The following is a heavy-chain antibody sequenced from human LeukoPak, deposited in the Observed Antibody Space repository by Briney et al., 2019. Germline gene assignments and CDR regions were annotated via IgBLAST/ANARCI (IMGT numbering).Heavy chain of an antibody. Sequence: PSETLSLTCTVSGGSISSGGYYWGWIRQHPGKGLEWIGYIYYSGSTYSNPSLKSRVTISVDTSKNQFSLKLSSVTAADTAAYYCARDHVNSYGFVGPVDPWGQGTLVTVSS. CDR3: ARDHVNSYGFVGPVDP. V-gene: IGHV4-31*03. J-gene: IGHJ5*02. CDR1: GGSISSGGYY. CDR2: IYYSGST. D-gene: IGHD5-18*01.